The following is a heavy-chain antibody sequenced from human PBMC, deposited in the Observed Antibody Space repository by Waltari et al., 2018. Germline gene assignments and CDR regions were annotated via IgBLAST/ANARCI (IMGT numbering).Heavy chain of an antibody. CDR2: IYYSGST. J-gene: IGHJ5*02. Sequence: QLQLQESGPGLVKPSETLSLTCTVSGGSISSSSYYWGWIRQPPGRGLELIGSIYYSGSTYYNPALKSRVTISVDTSKNQFSLKLSSVTAADTAVYYCARWVLLWFGDPRARWFDPWGQGTLVTVSS. CDR3: ARWVLLWFGDPRARWFDP. CDR1: GGSISSSSYY. V-gene: IGHV4-39*07. D-gene: IGHD3-10*01.